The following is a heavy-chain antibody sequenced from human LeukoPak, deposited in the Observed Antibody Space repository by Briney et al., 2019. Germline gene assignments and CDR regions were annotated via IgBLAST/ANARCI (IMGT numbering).Heavy chain of an antibody. J-gene: IGHJ4*02. CDR3: ARDRPSELVGALPAYYFDY. V-gene: IGHV4-4*07. Sequence: SETLSLTCTVSGGSISSYYWSWIRQPAGKGLEWIGRIYTSGSTNYNPSLKSRVTMSVDTSKNQFSLKLSSVTAADTAVYYCARDRPSELVGALPAYYFDYWGQGTLVTVSS. CDR2: IYTSGST. D-gene: IGHD1-26*01. CDR1: GGSISSYY.